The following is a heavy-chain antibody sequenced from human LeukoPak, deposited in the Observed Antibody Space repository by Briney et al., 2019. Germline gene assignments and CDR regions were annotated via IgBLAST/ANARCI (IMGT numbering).Heavy chain of an antibody. CDR2: ISGSGGST. J-gene: IGHJ4*02. CDR3: AKGNCRGTSCWSSY. Sequence: GGSLRLSCTASVFLFCRLDVMYARQAPGKGLEWVSGISGSGGSTYYADSVKGRFTIARDNSKNTLYLQMNSLRAEDTAVYYCAKGNCRGTSCWSSYWGQGTLVTVSS. D-gene: IGHD2-2*01. CDR1: VFLFCRLD. V-gene: IGHV3-23*01.